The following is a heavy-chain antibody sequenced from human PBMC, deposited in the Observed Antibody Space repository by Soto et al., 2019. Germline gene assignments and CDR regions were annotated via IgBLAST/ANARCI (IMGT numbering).Heavy chain of an antibody. J-gene: IGHJ4*02. CDR2: ISGSGGST. CDR3: ARRKTNSIFTMGYIDY. D-gene: IGHD3-3*01. CDR1: GFTFSSYA. Sequence: EVQLLESGGGLVQPGGSLRLSCAASGFTFSSYAMSWVRQAPGKGLEWVSAISGSGGSTYYADSVKGRFTISRDNSKNTLYLQMNSLRAEDTAVYYCARRKTNSIFTMGYIDYWGQGTLVTVSS. V-gene: IGHV3-23*01.